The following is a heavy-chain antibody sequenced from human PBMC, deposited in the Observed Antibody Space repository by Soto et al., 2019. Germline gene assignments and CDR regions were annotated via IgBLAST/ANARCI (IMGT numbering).Heavy chain of an antibody. CDR1: GYTFTSYC. V-gene: IGHV1-18*01. CDR3: ARDNPFYCSSTSCPDYYYYGMDV. J-gene: IGHJ6*02. CDR2: ISAYNGNT. D-gene: IGHD2-2*01. Sequence: ASVKVSCKASGYTFTSYCISWVRQAPGQGLEWMGWISAYNGNTNYAQKLQGRVTMTTDTSTSTAYMELRSLRSDDTAVYYCARDNPFYCSSTSCPDYYYYGMDVWGQGTTVTVSS.